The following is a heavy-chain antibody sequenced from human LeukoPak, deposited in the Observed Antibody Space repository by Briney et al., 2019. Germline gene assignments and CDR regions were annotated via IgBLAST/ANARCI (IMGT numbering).Heavy chain of an antibody. CDR1: GVSISSSNYY. CDR2: IYYSGST. CDR3: ARHPTSGIAAAGRALDYYYMDV. Sequence: PSETLSLTCSVSGVSISSSNYYWGWIRQPPGKGLEWIGSIYYSGSTYYNPSLKSRVTISVDTSKNHFSLKLSSVTAADTAVYYCARHPTSGIAAAGRALDYYYMDVWGKGTTVTVSS. D-gene: IGHD6-13*01. V-gene: IGHV4-39*01. J-gene: IGHJ6*03.